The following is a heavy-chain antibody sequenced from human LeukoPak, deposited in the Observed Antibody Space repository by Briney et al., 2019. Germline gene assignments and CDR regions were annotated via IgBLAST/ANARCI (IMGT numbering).Heavy chain of an antibody. D-gene: IGHD3-10*01. CDR2: ITTDGRST. Sequence: GGSLRLSCAASGFTFTNYAMSWVRQAPGKGLEWVSAITTDGRSTYYADSVKGRFTISRDNSKNTLYLQMNSLRAEDTAVYYCARRGAGVDVAFDIWAKGQWSPSLQ. CDR1: GFTFTNYA. CDR3: ARRGAGVDVAFDI. V-gene: IGHV3-23*01. J-gene: IGHJ3*02.